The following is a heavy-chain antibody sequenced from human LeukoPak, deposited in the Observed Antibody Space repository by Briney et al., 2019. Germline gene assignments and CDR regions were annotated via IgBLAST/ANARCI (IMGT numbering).Heavy chain of an antibody. CDR1: GYTFTSYY. D-gene: IGHD4-23*01. J-gene: IGHJ6*02. Sequence: GASVKVSCKASGYTFTSYYMHWVRQAPGQGLEWMGIINPSGGSTSYAQKFQGRVTMTRDTSISTAYMELSSLRSEDTAVYYCARGPSRWRGMDVWGQGTTVTVSS. V-gene: IGHV1-46*01. CDR3: ARGPSRWRGMDV. CDR2: INPSGGST.